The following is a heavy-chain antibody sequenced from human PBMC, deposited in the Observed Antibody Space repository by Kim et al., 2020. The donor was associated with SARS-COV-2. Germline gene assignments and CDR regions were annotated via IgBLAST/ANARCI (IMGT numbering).Heavy chain of an antibody. Sequence: GGSLRLSCAASGFTFSSYGMHWVRQAPGKGLEWVAVIWYDGSNKYYADSVKGRFTISRDNSKNTLYLQMNSLRAEDTAVYYCARGEDTLTTESYYGMDVWGQGTTVTVSS. V-gene: IGHV3-33*01. J-gene: IGHJ6*02. CDR3: ARGEDTLTTESYYGMDV. D-gene: IGHD4-17*01. CDR2: IWYDGSNK. CDR1: GFTFSSYG.